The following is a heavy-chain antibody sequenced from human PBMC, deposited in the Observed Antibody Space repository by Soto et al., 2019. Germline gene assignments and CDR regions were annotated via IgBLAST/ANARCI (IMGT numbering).Heavy chain of an antibody. V-gene: IGHV4-30-2*01. CDR3: ARESLAGRRNYYYYYGMDV. CDR2: IYHSGST. J-gene: IGHJ6*02. D-gene: IGHD3-10*01. Sequence: SETHSLTCAVSGGSISSGGYSWSWIRQPPGKGLEWIGYIYHSGSTYYNPSLKSRVTISVDRSKNQFSLKLSSVTAADTAVYYCARESLAGRRNYYYYYGMDVWGQGPTGT. CDR1: GGSISSGGYS.